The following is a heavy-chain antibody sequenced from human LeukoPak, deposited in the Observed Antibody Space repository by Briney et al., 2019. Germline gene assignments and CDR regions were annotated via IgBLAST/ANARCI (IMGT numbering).Heavy chain of an antibody. Sequence: ASVKVSCKASGYTFTSYYMHWVRQAPGQGLEWIGIINPSGGSTSYAQKFQGRVTMTRDTSTSTVYMELSSLRSEDTAVYYCARDRTTTAIPGCWFDPWGQGTLVTVSS. D-gene: IGHD2-2*02. V-gene: IGHV1-46*01. J-gene: IGHJ5*02. CDR1: GYTFTSYY. CDR2: INPSGGST. CDR3: ARDRTTTAIPGCWFDP.